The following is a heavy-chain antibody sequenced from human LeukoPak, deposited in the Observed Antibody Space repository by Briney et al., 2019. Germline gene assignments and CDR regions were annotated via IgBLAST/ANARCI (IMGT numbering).Heavy chain of an antibody. V-gene: IGHV3-23*01. D-gene: IGHD2-15*01. J-gene: IGHJ4*02. Sequence: GGSLRLSCAASGFTLSSYAMSWVRQAPGKGLEWVSAISDTGNTYHADSVKGRFTISRDSSKDTLFLQMNRLRPEDAAVYYCAKAPVTTCRGAFCYPFDYWGLGTLVTVSS. CDR1: GFTLSSYA. CDR3: AKAPVTTCRGAFCYPFDY. CDR2: ISDTGNT.